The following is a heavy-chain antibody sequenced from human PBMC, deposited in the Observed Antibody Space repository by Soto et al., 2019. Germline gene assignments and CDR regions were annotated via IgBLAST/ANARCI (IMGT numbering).Heavy chain of an antibody. CDR1: GFTFSSYW. J-gene: IGHJ3*02. Sequence: GGSLRLSCAASGFTFSSYWMSWVRQAPGKGLEWVANIKQDGSEKYYVDSVKGRFTISRDNAKNSLYLQMNSLRAEDTAVYYCARETTFGGVIVPVDAFDIWGQGTMVTVSS. CDR3: ARETTFGGVIVPVDAFDI. CDR2: IKQDGSEK. V-gene: IGHV3-7*01. D-gene: IGHD3-16*02.